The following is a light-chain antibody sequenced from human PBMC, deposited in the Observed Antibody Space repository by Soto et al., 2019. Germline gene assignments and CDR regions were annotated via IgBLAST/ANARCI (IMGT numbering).Light chain of an antibody. CDR1: SSDVGGYYY. CDR3: SSYAGSNSDVV. J-gene: IGLJ2*01. CDR2: EVS. V-gene: IGLV2-8*01. Sequence: QSVLTQPPSASGSPGQSVTISCTGTSSDVGGYYYVSWYQQHPGKAPKLMIYEVSKRPSGVPDRFSGSKSGNTASLTVSGLQADDEADYYCSSYAGSNSDVVFGGGTKVTVL.